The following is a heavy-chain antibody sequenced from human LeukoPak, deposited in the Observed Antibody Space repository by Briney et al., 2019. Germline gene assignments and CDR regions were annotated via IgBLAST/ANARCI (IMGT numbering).Heavy chain of an antibody. V-gene: IGHV4-39*02. CDR2: VYYSGDT. D-gene: IGHD2-2*02. CDR1: GDSITSGTHY. Sequence: PSETLSLTCTVSGDSITSGTHYWGWIRQSPGKGLEWIASVYYSGDTYYNPSLKSRVTMSVDTTKNHFSLKLTSATASDTAVYYCARSIGMLYTVGGFDPWGQGALATVSS. CDR3: ARSIGMLYTVGGFDP. J-gene: IGHJ5*02.